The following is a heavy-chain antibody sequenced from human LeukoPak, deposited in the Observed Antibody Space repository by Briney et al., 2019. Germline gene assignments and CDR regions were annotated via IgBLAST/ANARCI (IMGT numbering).Heavy chain of an antibody. D-gene: IGHD4-23*01. V-gene: IGHV3-53*05. CDR2: IYSGGST. J-gene: IGHJ4*02. Sequence: PGGSLRLSCAASGFTVSNNYMSWVRQAPGKGLEWVSVIYSGGSTYYADSVKGRFTISRDNSKNTLSLQMSSLRTEDTAVYYCVKDRWVDYWGQGTLVTVSS. CDR3: VKDRWVDY. CDR1: GFTVSNNY.